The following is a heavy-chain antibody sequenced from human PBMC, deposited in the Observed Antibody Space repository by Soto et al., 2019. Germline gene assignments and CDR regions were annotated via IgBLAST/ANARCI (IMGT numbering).Heavy chain of an antibody. J-gene: IGHJ5*01. V-gene: IGHV3-23*01. D-gene: IGHD1-20*01. CDR3: AKDAVPYNGKWDWFDS. Sequence: DVQLLESGGGLVQPGGSLTLSCAASRFTFSDFAMSWVRQAPGKGLEWVSSIGGGGTDTYYADSVKGRFTISRDNSKNTLYLQMDSLRDEDTAVYSCAKDAVPYNGKWDWFDSWGQGTLVIVSS. CDR2: IGGGGTDT. CDR1: RFTFSDFA.